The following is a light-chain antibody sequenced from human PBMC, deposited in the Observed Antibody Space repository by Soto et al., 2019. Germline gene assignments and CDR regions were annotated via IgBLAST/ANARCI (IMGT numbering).Light chain of an antibody. J-gene: IGKJ1*01. CDR1: QTISSW. V-gene: IGKV1-5*03. CDR2: KAS. CDR3: QHYNSYSEA. Sequence: IKMYNSPSTLSGYVGDRVTITCRASQTISSWLAWYQQKPGKAPKLLIYKASTLKSGVPSRFSGSGSGTEFTLTISSLQPDDFATYYCQHYNSYSEAFGQGAKV.